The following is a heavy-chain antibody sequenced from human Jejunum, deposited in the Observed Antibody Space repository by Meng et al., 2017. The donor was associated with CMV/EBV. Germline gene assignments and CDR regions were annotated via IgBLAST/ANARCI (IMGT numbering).Heavy chain of an antibody. Sequence: SCAASRFTFSDYCMGWIRQAPGKGLEWLSYISLSGSTTHYADSVKGRFTISRDNAKNSLYLQMDSLRAEDTAVYYCARRRDYFDYWGQGALVTVSS. J-gene: IGHJ4*02. CDR2: ISLSGSTT. CDR1: RFTFSDYC. V-gene: IGHV3-11*01. CDR3: ARRRDYFDY.